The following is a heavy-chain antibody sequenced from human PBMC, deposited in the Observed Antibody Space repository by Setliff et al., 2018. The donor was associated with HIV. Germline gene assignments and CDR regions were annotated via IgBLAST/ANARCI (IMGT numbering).Heavy chain of an antibody. D-gene: IGHD3-3*01. CDR1: GFTFSNYH. Sequence: LRLSCAVSGFTFSNYHMHWVRQAPGKGLEWVAALSQDGSDEYYADSVKGRFTLSRDTSKNTLFLQMNSLRPEDTAVYYCARVRLYNTALDYWGQGTLVTVSS. CDR3: ARVRLYNTALDY. V-gene: IGHV3-30*14. CDR2: LSQDGSDE. J-gene: IGHJ4*02.